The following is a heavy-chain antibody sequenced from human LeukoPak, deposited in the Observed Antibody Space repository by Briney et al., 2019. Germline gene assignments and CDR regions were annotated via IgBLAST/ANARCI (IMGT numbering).Heavy chain of an antibody. Sequence: SVKVSCKASGGTFSSYAISWVRQAPGQGLEWMGGIIPIFGTANYAQKFQRRVTITADESTSTAYMELSSLRSEDTAVYHCARVGGDSGYSSSWYGYRGQGTLVTVSS. V-gene: IGHV1-69*01. CDR2: IIPIFGTA. D-gene: IGHD6-13*01. CDR3: ARVGGDSGYSSSWYGY. CDR1: GGTFSSYA. J-gene: IGHJ4*02.